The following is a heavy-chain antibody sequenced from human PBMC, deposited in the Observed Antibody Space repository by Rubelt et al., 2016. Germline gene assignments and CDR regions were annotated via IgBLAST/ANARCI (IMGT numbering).Heavy chain of an antibody. D-gene: IGHD4-17*01. Sequence: VQLVESGGGVVQPGGSLRLSCAASGFTFSSYAMHWVRQAPGKGLEWVAVISYDGSNKYYADSVKGRFTISRDNSKNTLYLQRNSRRAEDTAVYYCAKDDYGDSPPFDYWGQGTLVTVSS. V-gene: IGHV3-30-3*02. J-gene: IGHJ4*02. CDR1: GFTFSSYA. CDR2: ISYDGSNK. CDR3: AKDDYGDSPPFDY.